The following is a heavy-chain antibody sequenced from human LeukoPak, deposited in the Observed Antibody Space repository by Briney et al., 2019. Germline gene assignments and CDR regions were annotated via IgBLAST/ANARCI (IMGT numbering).Heavy chain of an antibody. Sequence: GGSLRLSCAASGFTFSSYSMNWVRQAPGKGLEWVASINSSSSYIYYADSVKGRFTISRDKAQNSVYLQMNSLRAEDTAVYYCARNPGIVVVPAATPGGYFDYWGQGTLVTVSS. J-gene: IGHJ4*02. V-gene: IGHV3-21*01. CDR1: GFTFSSYS. D-gene: IGHD2-2*01. CDR3: ARNPGIVVVPAATPGGYFDY. CDR2: INSSSSYI.